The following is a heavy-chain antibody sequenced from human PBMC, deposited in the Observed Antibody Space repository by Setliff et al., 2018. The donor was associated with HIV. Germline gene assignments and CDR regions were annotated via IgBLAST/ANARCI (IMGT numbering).Heavy chain of an antibody. CDR1: GGSISSYY. CDR2: IYTSGST. V-gene: IGHV4-4*08. CDR3: ARESYGSGTYDY. J-gene: IGHJ4*02. D-gene: IGHD3-10*01. Sequence: SETLSLTCTVSGGSISSYYWSWIRQPPGKALEWIGYIYTSGSTNYNPSLKSRVTISIDTSKRQFSLRLTSVTAADSAVYYCARESYGSGTYDYWGQGTLVTVS.